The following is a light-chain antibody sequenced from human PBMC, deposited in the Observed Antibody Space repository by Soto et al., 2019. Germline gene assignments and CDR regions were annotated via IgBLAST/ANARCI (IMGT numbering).Light chain of an antibody. V-gene: IGKV3-15*01. CDR2: GAS. CDR3: QQYNRWPFT. CDR1: QSLNSN. J-gene: IGKJ3*01. Sequence: EIVLKQSRASLSFSPGERATVSCRASQSLNSNLAWYQQKPGQAPRLLIYGASTRATGIPDRFSGSGSGTEFTLTISSLQSGDFAVYYCQQYNRWPFTFGPGTKVDNK.